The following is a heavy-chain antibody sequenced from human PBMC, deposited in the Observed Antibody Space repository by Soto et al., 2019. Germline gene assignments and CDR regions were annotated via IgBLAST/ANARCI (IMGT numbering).Heavy chain of an antibody. J-gene: IGHJ5*02. CDR1: GGSISSYY. D-gene: IGHD3-10*01. V-gene: IGHV4-59*12. Sequence: PSETLSLTCTFSGGSISSYYWSWIRQPPGKGLEWIGYIYYSGSTYYNPSLKSRVTISVDTSKNQFSLKLSSVTAADTAVYYCARSINPWGQGTLVTVSS. CDR3: ARSINP. CDR2: IYYSGST.